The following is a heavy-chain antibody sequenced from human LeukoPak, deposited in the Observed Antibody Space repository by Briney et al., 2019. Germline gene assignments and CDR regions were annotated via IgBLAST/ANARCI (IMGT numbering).Heavy chain of an antibody. V-gene: IGHV3-21*01. D-gene: IGHD3-9*01. Sequence: PGGSLRLSCAASGFTFGSYSMNWARQAPGKGLEWVSSISSSSSYIYYADSVKGRFTISRDNAKNSLYLHMNSLRAEDTAVYYCASYDTDVLGDYWGQGTLVTVSS. J-gene: IGHJ4*02. CDR1: GFTFGSYS. CDR3: ASYDTDVLGDY. CDR2: ISSSSSYI.